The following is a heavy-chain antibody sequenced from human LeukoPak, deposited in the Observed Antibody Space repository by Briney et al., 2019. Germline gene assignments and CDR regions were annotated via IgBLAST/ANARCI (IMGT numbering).Heavy chain of an antibody. Sequence: SETLSLTCTVSGASIRSGDSSWSCIRQPTGQGLEWTGYIFYHGGTDYNPSLKCRVNISVDTSKNQFSLNLSSVTAADTAVYYCANSGSDYKAGFDPWGQGTLVTVSS. CDR2: IFYHGGT. CDR1: GASIRSGDSS. J-gene: IGHJ5*02. D-gene: IGHD3-10*01. CDR3: ANSGSDYKAGFDP. V-gene: IGHV4-30-4*01.